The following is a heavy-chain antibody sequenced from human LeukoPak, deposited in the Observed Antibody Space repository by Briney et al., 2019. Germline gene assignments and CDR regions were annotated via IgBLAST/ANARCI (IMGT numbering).Heavy chain of an antibody. CDR2: IYYSGST. CDR3: AREAGGQQLVYAFDI. D-gene: IGHD6-13*01. J-gene: IGHJ3*02. V-gene: IGHV4-59*01. Sequence: SETLSLTCTVSGASINSYYWSWIRQPPGKGLEWIGYIYYSGSTNYNPSLKSRVTISVDTSKNQFSLKLSSVTAADTAVYYCAREAGGQQLVYAFDIWGQGTMVTVSS. CDR1: GASINSYY.